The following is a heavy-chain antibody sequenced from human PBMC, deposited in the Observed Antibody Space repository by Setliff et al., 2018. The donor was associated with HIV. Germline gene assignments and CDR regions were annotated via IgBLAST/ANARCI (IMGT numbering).Heavy chain of an antibody. J-gene: IGHJ4*02. CDR1: GGTFSSYA. D-gene: IGHD5-18*01. Sequence: EASVKVSCKASGGTFSSYAISWVRQAPGQGLEWMGGIIPIFGTANYAQKFQGRVTITADESTSTAYMELSSLRSEDTAVYYCARGARGTATDYWGQGTLVTVSS. V-gene: IGHV1-69*13. CDR2: IIPIFGTA. CDR3: ARGARGTATDY.